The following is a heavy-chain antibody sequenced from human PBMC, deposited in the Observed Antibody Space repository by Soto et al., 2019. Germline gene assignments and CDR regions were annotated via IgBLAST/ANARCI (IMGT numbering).Heavy chain of an antibody. D-gene: IGHD3-9*01. V-gene: IGHV3-7*01. Sequence: EVQLVESGGGLVQPGGSLRLSCAASGFTFSSYWMSWVRQAPGKGLEWVANIKQDGSEKYYVDSVKGRFTISRDNAKNSLYLQMNSLRAEDTAVYYCASEPAYDNLEADFDYWGQGTLVTVSS. CDR3: ASEPAYDNLEADFDY. CDR2: IKQDGSEK. J-gene: IGHJ4*02. CDR1: GFTFSSYW.